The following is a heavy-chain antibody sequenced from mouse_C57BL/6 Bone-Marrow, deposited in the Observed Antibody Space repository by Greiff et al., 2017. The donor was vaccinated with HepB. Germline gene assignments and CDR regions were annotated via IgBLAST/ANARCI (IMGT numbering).Heavy chain of an antibody. V-gene: IGHV10-1*01. D-gene: IGHD1-1*01. CDR1: GFSFNTYA. CDR2: IRSKSNNYAT. Sequence: VQLKESGGGLVQPKGSLKLSCAASGFSFNTYAMNWVRQAPGKGLEWVARIRSKSNNYATYYADSVKDRFTISRDDSESMLYLQMNNLKTEDTAMYYCVRHTYYYGSSPYWYFDVWGTGTTVTVSS. J-gene: IGHJ1*03. CDR3: VRHTYYYGSSPYWYFDV.